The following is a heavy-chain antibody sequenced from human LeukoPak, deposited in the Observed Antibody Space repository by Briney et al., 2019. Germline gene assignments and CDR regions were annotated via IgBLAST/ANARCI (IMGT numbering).Heavy chain of an antibody. CDR3: ARDLELGY. D-gene: IGHD2/OR15-2a*01. CDR2: IYDSGST. CDR1: GGSISNYY. V-gene: IGHV4-59*01. J-gene: IGHJ4*02. Sequence: SETLSLTCTVSGGSISNYYWSWIRQPPGKELEWIGHIYDSGSTSYNPSLKSRVTISVDSSKNQFSLKLSSVTAADAAVYYCARDLELGYWGQGTLVTVSS.